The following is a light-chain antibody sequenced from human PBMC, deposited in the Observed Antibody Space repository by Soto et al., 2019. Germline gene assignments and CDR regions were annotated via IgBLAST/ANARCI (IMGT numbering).Light chain of an antibody. J-gene: IGLJ2*01. V-gene: IGLV1-44*01. CDR1: SSNIGSNT. CDR2: SNN. Sequence: QPVLTQPPSASGTPGQRVTISCSGSSSNIGSNTVNWYQQLPGTAPKLLIYSNNRRSSGVPDRFSGSKSGSSAYLAISGLQSEDEADCYCAAWDDSLNGLLFGGGTKLTVL. CDR3: AAWDDSLNGLL.